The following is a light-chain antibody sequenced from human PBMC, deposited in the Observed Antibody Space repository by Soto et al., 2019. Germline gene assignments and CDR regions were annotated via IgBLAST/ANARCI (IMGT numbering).Light chain of an antibody. CDR1: SSNIGAGYD. J-gene: IGLJ1*01. Sequence: QSALTQPPSVSGAPGQRVTISCTGSSSNIGAGYDVHWYQQLPGTAPKLLIYGNSNRPSGVPDRFSGSKSGTSASLAITGLQAEDEADYYCQSYDCSLSGPVFGTGSVVTV. CDR2: GNS. CDR3: QSYDCSLSGPV. V-gene: IGLV1-40*01.